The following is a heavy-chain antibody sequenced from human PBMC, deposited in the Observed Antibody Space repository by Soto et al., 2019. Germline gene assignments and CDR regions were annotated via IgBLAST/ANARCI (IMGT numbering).Heavy chain of an antibody. Sequence: PGESLKISCNGSGYSFTSYCINLVLQMPGKGLDWMGRIDPSDSYTNYSPSFQGHVTISADKSISTAYLQWSSLKASDTAMYYCARATMVRGVISDSHYYGMDVWGQGTTVTVSS. D-gene: IGHD3-10*01. J-gene: IGHJ6*02. CDR1: GYSFTSYC. V-gene: IGHV5-10-1*01. CDR2: IDPSDSYT. CDR3: ARATMVRGVISDSHYYGMDV.